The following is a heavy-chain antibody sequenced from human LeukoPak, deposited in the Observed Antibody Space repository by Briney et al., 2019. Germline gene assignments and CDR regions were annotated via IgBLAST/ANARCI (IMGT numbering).Heavy chain of an antibody. Sequence: GESLQISCKGSGYSFTSYWIGWVRQMPGKGLEWMGIIHSADSNTKYSPSFQGQVTISADKPISTAYLQWSGLKASDTAMYYCAGARHGDYRWDYWGQGTLVTVSS. CDR2: IHSADSNT. D-gene: IGHD4-17*01. CDR3: AGARHGDYRWDY. V-gene: IGHV5-51*04. J-gene: IGHJ4*02. CDR1: GYSFTSYW.